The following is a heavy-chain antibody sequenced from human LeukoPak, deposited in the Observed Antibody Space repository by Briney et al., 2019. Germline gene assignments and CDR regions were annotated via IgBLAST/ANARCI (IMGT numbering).Heavy chain of an antibody. CDR3: TTGPSYGYEW. CDR2: IKTDGRTT. D-gene: IGHD3-16*01. J-gene: IGHJ4*02. CDR1: GMTFSNHW. Sequence: GGSLRLSCAASGMTFSNHWMHWVRQAPGKGLVWVSLIKTDGRTTIYADSVKGRFTISRDNGKSTLYLQMNSLRAEHTAIYYCTTGPSYGYEWWGQGTVVTVSS. V-gene: IGHV3-74*01.